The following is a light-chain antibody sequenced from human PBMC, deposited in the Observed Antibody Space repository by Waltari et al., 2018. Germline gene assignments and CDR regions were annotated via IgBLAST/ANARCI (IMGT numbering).Light chain of an antibody. CDR1: ALPEQY. Sequence: SYELTQPPSVAVSPGQTARNTCPGDALPEQYANWYQQKAGQDPMLVIYKDNERPSGIPERYSGSSSGTIVTLTISGVQAEDEADYYCQSADSSGAYRVFDGGTKLTVL. V-gene: IGLV3-25*03. CDR3: QSADSSGAYRV. J-gene: IGLJ3*02. CDR2: KDN.